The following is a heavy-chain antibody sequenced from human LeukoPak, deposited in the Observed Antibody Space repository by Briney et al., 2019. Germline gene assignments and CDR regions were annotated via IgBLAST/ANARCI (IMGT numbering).Heavy chain of an antibody. CDR1: GFTFSDYY. V-gene: IGHV3-11*01. Sequence: GRSLRLSCAASGFTFSDYYMSWIRQAPGKGLEWVSYISSSSGSTIYYADSVKGRFTISRDKAKNSLYLQMNSLRAEDTAVYYCARDAPGGSSSWYPWGTYYYGMDVWGQGTTVTVSS. D-gene: IGHD6-13*01. CDR3: ARDAPGGSSSWYPWGTYYYGMDV. CDR2: ISSSSGSTI. J-gene: IGHJ6*02.